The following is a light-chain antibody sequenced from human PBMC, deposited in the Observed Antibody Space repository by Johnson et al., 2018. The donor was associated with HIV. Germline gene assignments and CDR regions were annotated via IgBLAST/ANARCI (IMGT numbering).Light chain of an antibody. J-gene: IGLJ1*01. CDR2: ENN. Sequence: QSLLTQPPSVSAAPGQKVTIPCSGSSSNIGNNYVSWYQHLPGTAPKLLIYENNKRPSGSPDRFSGSTSGTSATLDITGLQTGDEADYYCGTWDSSLSAGFYVFGTGTKVTVL. CDR1: SSNIGNNY. CDR3: GTWDSSLSAGFYV. V-gene: IGLV1-51*02.